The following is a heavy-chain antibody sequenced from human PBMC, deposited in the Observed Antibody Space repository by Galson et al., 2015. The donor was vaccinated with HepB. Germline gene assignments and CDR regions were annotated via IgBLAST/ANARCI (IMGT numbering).Heavy chain of an antibody. CDR2: ISYDGSNK. Sequence: SLRLSCAASGFTFSSYGMHWVRQAPGKGLEWVALISYDGSNKKYVDSVKGRFTISRDNSKNTLYLQMNSLRAEDTAVYYCAFLENSGSYLAVFDIWGQGTRVTVSS. CDR1: GFTFSSYG. J-gene: IGHJ3*02. CDR3: AFLENSGSYLAVFDI. D-gene: IGHD1-26*01. V-gene: IGHV3-30*03.